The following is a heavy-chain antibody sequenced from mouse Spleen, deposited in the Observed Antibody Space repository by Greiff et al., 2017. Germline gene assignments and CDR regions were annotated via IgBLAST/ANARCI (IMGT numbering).Heavy chain of an antibody. Sequence: QVQLKQSGAELVKPGASVKISCKASGYAFSSYWMNWVKQRPGKGLEWIGQIYPGDGDTNYNGKFKGKATLTADKSSSTAYMQLSSLTSEDSVVYFCARSLLLRSSYWGQGTTLKVSS. CDR2: IYPGDGDT. J-gene: IGHJ2*01. V-gene: IGHV1-80*01. CDR1: GYAFSSYW. D-gene: IGHD1-1*01. CDR3: ARSLLLRSSY.